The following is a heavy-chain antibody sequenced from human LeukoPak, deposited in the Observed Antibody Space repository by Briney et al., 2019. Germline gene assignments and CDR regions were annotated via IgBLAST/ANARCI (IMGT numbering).Heavy chain of an antibody. D-gene: IGHD4-17*01. Sequence: ASVKVSCKVSGYTLTELSMHWVRQAPGKGLEWMGGFDPEDGETIYAQKFQGRVTMTEDTSTDTAYMELSSLRSEDTAVYYCATVRSDYGDYYYYYGMDVWGQGTTVTVPS. J-gene: IGHJ6*02. CDR3: ATVRSDYGDYYYYYGMDV. CDR1: GYTLTELS. V-gene: IGHV1-24*01. CDR2: FDPEDGET.